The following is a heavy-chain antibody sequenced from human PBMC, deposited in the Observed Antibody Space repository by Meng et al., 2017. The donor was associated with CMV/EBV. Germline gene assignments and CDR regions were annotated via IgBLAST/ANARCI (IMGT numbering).Heavy chain of an antibody. CDR1: CG. CDR2: IRAYNGNT. V-gene: IGHV1-18*01. J-gene: IGHJ6*02. Sequence: CGISWVRQAPGQGLEWMGWIRAYNGNTNYAQKLQGRVTMTTDTSTSTAYMELRSLRSDDTAVYYCARDADCSSTSCYNYYYYGMDVWGQGTTVTVSS. CDR3: ARDADCSSTSCYNYYYYGMDV. D-gene: IGHD2-2*02.